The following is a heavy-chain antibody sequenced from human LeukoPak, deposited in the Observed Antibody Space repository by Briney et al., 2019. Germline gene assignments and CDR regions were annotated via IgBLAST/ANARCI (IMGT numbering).Heavy chain of an antibody. D-gene: IGHD5-24*01. CDR3: AKEGRSLQTY. Sequence: GGSLRLSCAASGFMFSRNWMSCVRLAPGKGLEWVANIKEDGTETYYVDSVKGRFTISRDNAKNSLYLQMNSLRVEDTAVYYCAKEGRSLQTYWGQGTLVTVSS. J-gene: IGHJ4*02. CDR2: IKEDGTET. CDR1: GFMFSRNW. V-gene: IGHV3-7*03.